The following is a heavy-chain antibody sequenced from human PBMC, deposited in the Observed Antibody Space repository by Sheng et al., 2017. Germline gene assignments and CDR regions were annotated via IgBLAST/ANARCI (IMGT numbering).Heavy chain of an antibody. Sequence: QVQLVESGGGVVQPGRSLRLSCAASGFTFSSYAMHWVRQAPGKGLEWVAVISYDGSNKYYADSVKGRFTISRDNSKNTLYLQMNSLRAEDTAVYYCVREVDDSSGYYLWYFDYWGQGTLVTVSS. D-gene: IGHD3-22*01. J-gene: IGHJ4*02. CDR3: VREVDDSSGYYLWYFDY. V-gene: IGHV3-30-3*01. CDR2: ISYDGSNK. CDR1: GFTFSSYA.